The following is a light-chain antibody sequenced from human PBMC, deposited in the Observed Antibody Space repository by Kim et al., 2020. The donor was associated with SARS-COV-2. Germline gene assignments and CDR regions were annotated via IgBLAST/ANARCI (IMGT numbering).Light chain of an antibody. CDR2: QDS. CDR1: KLGDKY. V-gene: IGLV3-1*01. J-gene: IGLJ1*01. CDR3: QAWARSTGGV. Sequence: SYELTQPPSVSVSPGQTASITCSGDKLGDKYACWYQQKPGQSPVLVIYQDSKRPSGIPERFSGSNSGNTATLTISGTQAMDEADYDCQAWARSTGGVFGT.